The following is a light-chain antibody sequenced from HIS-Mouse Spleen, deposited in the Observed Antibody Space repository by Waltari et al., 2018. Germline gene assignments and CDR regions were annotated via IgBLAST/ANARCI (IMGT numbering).Light chain of an antibody. V-gene: IGLV2-14*03. Sequence: QSALTQPASVSVSPAQSSTISCTGTSSYVGGYNHVSWYQQLPCKAPNLMIYDVSNRPSGVSNRFSGSKSGNTASLTISGLQAEDEADYYCSSYTSSSTYVFGTGTKVTVL. CDR2: DVS. J-gene: IGLJ1*01. CDR1: SSYVGGYNH. CDR3: SSYTSSSTYV.